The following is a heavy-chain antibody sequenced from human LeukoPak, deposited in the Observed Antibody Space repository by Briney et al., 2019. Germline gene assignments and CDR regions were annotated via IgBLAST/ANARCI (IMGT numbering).Heavy chain of an antibody. CDR1: GYTFTSYG. V-gene: IGHV1-18*01. J-gene: IGHJ4*02. CDR2: ISAYNGNT. Sequence: GASVKVSCKASGYTFTSYGISWVRQAPGQGLEWMGWISAYNGNTTYAQKLQGRVTMTTDTSTSTAYMELRSLRSDDTAVYYCARYHIGSSSPQTQFDYWGQGTLVTVSS. CDR3: ARYHIGSSSPQTQFDY. D-gene: IGHD6-13*01.